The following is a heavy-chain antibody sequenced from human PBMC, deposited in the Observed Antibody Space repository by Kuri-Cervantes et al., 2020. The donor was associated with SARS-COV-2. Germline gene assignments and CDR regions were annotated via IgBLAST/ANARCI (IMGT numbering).Heavy chain of an antibody. CDR1: GGSISSGSYY. CDR2: IYTSGST. J-gene: IGHJ6*03. V-gene: IGHV4-61*02. Sequence: SETLSLTCTVSGGSISSGSYYWSWIRQPAGKGLEWIGRIYTSGSTNYNPSLKSRVTMSVDTSKNQFSLKLSSVTAADAAVYYCARDFDYYDSSGYLRGRYYYYYMDVWGKGTTVTVSS. CDR3: ARDFDYYDSSGYLRGRYYYYYMDV. D-gene: IGHD3-22*01.